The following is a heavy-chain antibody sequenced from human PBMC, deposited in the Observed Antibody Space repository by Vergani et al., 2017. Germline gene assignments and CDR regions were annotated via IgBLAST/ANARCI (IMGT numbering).Heavy chain of an antibody. J-gene: IGHJ5*02. CDR3: ARGRPPLRYCSSTSCSSWFDP. V-gene: IGHV4-4*07. Sequence: QVQLQESGPGLVKPSETLSLTCTVSGGSISSYYWSWIRQPAGKGLEWIGRIYTSGSTNYNPSLKSRVTMSVDTSKNQFSLKLSSVTAADTAVYYCARGRPPLRYCSSTSCSSWFDPWGQGTLVTVSS. D-gene: IGHD2-2*01. CDR2: IYTSGST. CDR1: GGSISSYY.